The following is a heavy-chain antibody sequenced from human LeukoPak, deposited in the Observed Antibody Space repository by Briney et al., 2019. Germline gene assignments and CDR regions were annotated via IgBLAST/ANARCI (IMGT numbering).Heavy chain of an antibody. V-gene: IGHV1-69*13. CDR1: GGTFSGYA. CDR3: ASPMVYDTYYYYHGMDA. J-gene: IGHJ6*02. CDR2: IIPIFGTS. Sequence: ASVKVSCKASGGTFSGYAINWVRQAPGQGLEWMGGIIPIFGTSNYAQRFQGRVTISADESTSTAYMELSSLRSEDTAVYYCASPMVYDTYYYYHGMDAWGQGTTVTVSS. D-gene: IGHD2-8*01.